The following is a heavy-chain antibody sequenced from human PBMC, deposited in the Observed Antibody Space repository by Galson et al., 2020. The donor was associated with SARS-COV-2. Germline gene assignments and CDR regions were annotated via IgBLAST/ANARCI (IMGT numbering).Heavy chain of an antibody. J-gene: IGHJ6*02. Sequence: GGSLRLSCAGSGFNFSSYGIHWVHRAPGKGLEWVAVISSDGTKQYYVDSVKGRFTLSRDNSKNTLYLQMDSLRADDTAVYYCAKDQYSSSPFYCHGMYVWGHGTTVTVSS. V-gene: IGHV3-30*18. CDR1: GFNFSSYG. D-gene: IGHD6-19*01. CDR2: ISSDGTKQ. CDR3: AKDQYSSSPFYCHGMYV.